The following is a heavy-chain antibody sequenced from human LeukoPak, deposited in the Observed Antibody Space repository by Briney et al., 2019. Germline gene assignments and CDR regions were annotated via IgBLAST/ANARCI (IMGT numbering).Heavy chain of an antibody. CDR3: AKVLYGMTRGSRWFDP. CDR1: GFTFSDYY. V-gene: IGHV3-11*04. J-gene: IGHJ5*02. D-gene: IGHD2-8*01. CDR2: ISSSGSTI. Sequence: PGGSLRLSCAASGFTFSDYYMSWIRQAPGKGLEWVSYISSSGSTIYYADSVKGRFTISRDNAKNSLYLQMNSLRAEDTAVYYCAKVLYGMTRGSRWFDPWGQGTLVTVSS.